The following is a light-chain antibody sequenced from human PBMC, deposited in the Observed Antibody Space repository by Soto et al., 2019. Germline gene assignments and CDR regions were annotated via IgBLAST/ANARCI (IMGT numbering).Light chain of an antibody. CDR2: NNN. V-gene: IGLV1-44*01. CDR3: AAWDDTLNGWV. CDR1: SSNIGSNA. J-gene: IGLJ3*02. Sequence: QSVLTQPPSASGTPGQRVTISCSGSSSNIGSNAVSWYQHLPGTAPKLLIYNNNQRPSGVPDRFSGSKSGTSASLAISGLQPEDEADCYCAAWDDTLNGWVFGGGTKLTV.